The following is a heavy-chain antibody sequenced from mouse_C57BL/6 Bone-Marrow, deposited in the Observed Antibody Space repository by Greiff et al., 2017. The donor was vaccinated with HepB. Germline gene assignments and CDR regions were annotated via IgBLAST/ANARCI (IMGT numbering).Heavy chain of an antibody. CDR1: GFTFSSYA. Sequence: EVKLVESGGGLVKPGGSLKLSCAASGFTFSSYAMSWVRQTPEKRLEWVATISDGGSYTYYPDNVKGRFTISRDNAKNNLYLQMSHLKSEDTSMYYCARDRNGNYGPSFAYWGQGTLVTVSA. D-gene: IGHD2-1*01. J-gene: IGHJ3*01. V-gene: IGHV5-4*01. CDR3: ARDRNGNYGPSFAY. CDR2: ISDGGSYT.